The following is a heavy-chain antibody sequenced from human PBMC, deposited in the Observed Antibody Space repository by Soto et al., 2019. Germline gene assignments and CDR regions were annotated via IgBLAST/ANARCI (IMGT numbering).Heavy chain of an antibody. J-gene: IGHJ6*02. D-gene: IGHD3-10*01. V-gene: IGHV3-23*01. CDR1: GFTFSSYA. CDR2: VSAGGDMT. CDR3: ARGDRVGSGSPASYSYSGLDV. Sequence: DVQLLESGGHLVQPGGSLRLSCAASGFTFSSYAMSWVRQAPGKGLEWVSSVSAGGDMTYYSDSVKGRFTISRDNSNNALFLRMNCLRIEDTALYYCARGDRVGSGSPASYSYSGLDVWGQGTTVSVS.